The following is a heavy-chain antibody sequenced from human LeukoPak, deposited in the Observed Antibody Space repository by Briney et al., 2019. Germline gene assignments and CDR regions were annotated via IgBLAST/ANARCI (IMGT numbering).Heavy chain of an antibody. V-gene: IGHV4-39*01. J-gene: IGHJ5*02. CDR2: INYIGST. CDR1: GGSISSSGYY. Sequence: SETLSLTCTVSGGSISSSGYYWGWIRQPPGKGLEFIGSINYIGSTFYNPSLKSRVTISVDTSKNQFSLKLSSVTAADTAVYYCARHSSGYQGLNWFDPWGQGTLVTVSS. CDR3: ARHSSGYQGLNWFDP. D-gene: IGHD3-3*01.